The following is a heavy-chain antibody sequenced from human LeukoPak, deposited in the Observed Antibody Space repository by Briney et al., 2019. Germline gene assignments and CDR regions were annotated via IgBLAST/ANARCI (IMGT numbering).Heavy chain of an antibody. V-gene: IGHV1-69*01. CDR1: GFTFSSYG. J-gene: IGHJ5*02. Sequence: GGSLRLSCAASGFTFSSYGMHWVRQAPGQGLEWMGGIIPIFGTANYAQKFQGRVTITADESTSAAYMELSSLRSEDTAVYYCARDKGGWPNNWFDPWGQGTLVTVSS. D-gene: IGHD6-19*01. CDR3: ARDKGGWPNNWFDP. CDR2: IIPIFGTA.